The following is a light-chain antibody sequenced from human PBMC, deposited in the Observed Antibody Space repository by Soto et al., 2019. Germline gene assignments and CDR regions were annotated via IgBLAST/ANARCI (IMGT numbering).Light chain of an antibody. V-gene: IGKV3-20*01. CDR1: QSVSSTY. CDR2: AAS. J-gene: IGKJ1*01. Sequence: EIVLTQSPGTLSLSPGERATLSCRPSQSVSSTYLDWYQQKPGQAPRLLIYAASSRATGIPDRFSGGASATDFTHIISRLEPEDFAVYYCRHYINSQWTFGQGTKVEIK. CDR3: RHYINSQWT.